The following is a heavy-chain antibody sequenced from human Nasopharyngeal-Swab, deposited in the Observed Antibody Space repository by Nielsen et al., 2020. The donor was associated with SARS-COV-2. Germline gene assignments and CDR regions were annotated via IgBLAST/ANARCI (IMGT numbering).Heavy chain of an antibody. J-gene: IGHJ4*02. CDR3: ARGVGVDDFWSGRFDY. D-gene: IGHD3-3*01. CDR1: GFTVSVNF. Sequence: GGSLRLSCAASGFTVSVNFMTWVRQAPGKGLEWVSVIYSAGQTNYADSVKGRFTISRDNSKNTLYLQMNSLRAEDTAVYYCARGVGVDDFWSGRFDYWGQGTLVTVSS. CDR2: IYSAGQT. V-gene: IGHV3-53*01.